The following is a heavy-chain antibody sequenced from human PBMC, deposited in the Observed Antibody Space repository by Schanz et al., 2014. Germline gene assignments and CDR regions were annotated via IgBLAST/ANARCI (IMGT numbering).Heavy chain of an antibody. V-gene: IGHV3-11*01. CDR1: GFTFADYY. D-gene: IGHD7-27*01. J-gene: IGHJ3*02. CDR2: VSSYDTTV. Sequence: VQLLESGGGLFKPGGSLRLSCAGSGFTFADYYMTWIRQAPGKGLEWISYVSSYDTTVSYADSVKGRFTISRDNAKNSLYLEMTSLRGEDTAVYYCARENLNWEAFDIWGQGTVVTVSS. CDR3: ARENLNWEAFDI.